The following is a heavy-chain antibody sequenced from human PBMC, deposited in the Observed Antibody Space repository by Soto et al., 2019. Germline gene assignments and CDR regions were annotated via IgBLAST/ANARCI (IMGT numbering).Heavy chain of an antibody. D-gene: IGHD3-10*01. CDR1: GFTFTDYW. CDR2: VKYDVRST. CDR3: ARGARGYYYRDV. Sequence: EVQLVESGGGLVQPGGSLRLSCAASGFTFTDYWMHWVRQVPGEGLVLVSRVKYDVRSTNYADSVKGRFTISRDNAKNTLYLQMNSLRNEDTAVYFCARGARGYYYRDVWGKWTTVTVSS. J-gene: IGHJ6*03. V-gene: IGHV3-74*01.